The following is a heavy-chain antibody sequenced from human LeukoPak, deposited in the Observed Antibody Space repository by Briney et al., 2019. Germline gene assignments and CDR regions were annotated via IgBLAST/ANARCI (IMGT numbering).Heavy chain of an antibody. CDR2: INPNSGGT. V-gene: IGHV1-2*02. CDR1: GYTFTGYY. CDR3: ARVRIAAALDY. Sequence: ASVKVSCKASGYTFTGYYMHWVRQTPGQGLEWMGWINPNSGGTNYAQKFQGRVTMTRDTSISTAYMELSRLRSDDTAVYYRARVRIAAALDYWGQGTLVTVSS. D-gene: IGHD6-13*01. J-gene: IGHJ4*02.